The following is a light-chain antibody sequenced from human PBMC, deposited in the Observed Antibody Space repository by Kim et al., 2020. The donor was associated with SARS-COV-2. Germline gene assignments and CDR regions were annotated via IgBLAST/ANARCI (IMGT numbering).Light chain of an antibody. Sequence: MITISCTGSGTNIGAGYDVHWYRQLPGSAPTLLLYDSTNRPSGVPDRFSGSKSGTSASLAIAGLGAEDEADYYCQSFDPSLSAVVFGGGTQLTVL. J-gene: IGLJ2*01. CDR2: DST. CDR3: QSFDPSLSAVV. CDR1: GTNIGAGYD. V-gene: IGLV1-40*01.